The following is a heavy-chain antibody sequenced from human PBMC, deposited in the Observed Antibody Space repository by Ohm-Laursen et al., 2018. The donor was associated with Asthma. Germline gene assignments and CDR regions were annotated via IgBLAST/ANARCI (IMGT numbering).Heavy chain of an antibody. J-gene: IGHJ4*02. V-gene: IGHV3-74*01. CDR2: INSDGSST. CDR3: ARVDSSGWYLFNY. D-gene: IGHD6-19*01. CDR1: GFTFSSYW. Sequence: SLRLSCAASGFTFSSYWMHWVRQAPGKGLMWVSRINSDGSSTSYADSVKGRFTISRDNAKSTLYLQMNSLRAEDTAVYYCARVDSSGWYLFNYWGQGTLVTVPS.